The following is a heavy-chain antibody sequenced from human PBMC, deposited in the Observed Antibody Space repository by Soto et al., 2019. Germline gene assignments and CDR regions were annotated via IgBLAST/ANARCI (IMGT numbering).Heavy chain of an antibody. D-gene: IGHD3-3*01. V-gene: IGHV3-15*01. CDR2: IKSKTDGGTT. J-gene: IGHJ4*02. Sequence: EVHLVESGGGLVEPGGSLRLSCAASGFPFSNAWMSWVRQAPGKGLEWVGRIKSKTDGGTTDYAAPVKGRVTISRDDSKNMLYLQMNSLKIEDTAVYYCTTALRFLGWPDFWGQGTLVTVSS. CDR1: GFPFSNAW. CDR3: TTALRFLGWPDF.